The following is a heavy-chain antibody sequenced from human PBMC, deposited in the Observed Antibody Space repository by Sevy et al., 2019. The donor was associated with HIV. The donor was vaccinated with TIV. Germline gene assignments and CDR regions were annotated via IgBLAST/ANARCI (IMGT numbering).Heavy chain of an antibody. CDR1: GFTFSSYA. CDR2: ISYDGSNK. Sequence: GGSLRLSCAASGFTFSSYAMHWVRQAPGKGLEWVAVISYDGSNKYYADSVKGRLTISRDNSKNTLYLQMNRQRAEDTAVYDCAREVEQGMDPFSYYFDDWGQGTLVTVSS. D-gene: IGHD6-13*01. CDR3: AREVEQGMDPFSYYFDD. V-gene: IGHV3-30*04. J-gene: IGHJ4*02.